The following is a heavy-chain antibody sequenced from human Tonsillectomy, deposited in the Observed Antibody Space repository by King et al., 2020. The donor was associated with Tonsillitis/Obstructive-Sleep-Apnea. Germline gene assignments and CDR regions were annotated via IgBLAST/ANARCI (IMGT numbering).Heavy chain of an antibody. D-gene: IGHD3-16*01. V-gene: IGHV3-23*04. CDR3: AKEGEHTEPHYYYYYYMDV. CDR2: ISGSGGST. J-gene: IGHJ6*03. Sequence: EVQLVESGGGLVQPGRSLRLSCAASGFTFSSYAMSWVRQAPGKGLEWVSAISGSGGSTYYADSVKGRFTISRDNSKNTLYLQMNSLRAEDTAVYYCAKEGEHTEPHYYYYYYMDVWGKGTTVTVSS. CDR1: GFTFSSYA.